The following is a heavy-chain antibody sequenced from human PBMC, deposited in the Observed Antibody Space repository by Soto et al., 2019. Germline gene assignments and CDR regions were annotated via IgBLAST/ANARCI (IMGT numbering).Heavy chain of an antibody. CDR3: ARGVELRLGELSFRYYYYYGMDV. V-gene: IGHV4-30-2*01. CDR1: GGSLHSGGFS. CDR2: IYHSGST. D-gene: IGHD3-16*02. J-gene: IGHJ6*02. Sequence: PSETPSLPTAVFGGSLHSGGFSWGWIRPPPGEGPGGGGYIYHSGSTYYNPSLKSRVTISVDRSKNQFSLKLSSVTAADTAVYYCARGVELRLGELSFRYYYYYGMDVWGQGTTLTVSS.